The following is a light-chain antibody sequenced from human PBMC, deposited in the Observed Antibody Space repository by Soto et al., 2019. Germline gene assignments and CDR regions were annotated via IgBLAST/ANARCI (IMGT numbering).Light chain of an antibody. CDR1: HSVNSK. CDR2: GAS. J-gene: IGKJ2*01. Sequence: ETVMTQSPATLSLSPGERATLSCRASHSVNSKLVWYQQKPGQAPRLPIYGASTRATGIPARFRGSGSGTDFTLTIDSLQSEDFATYYCQQSYKTPHTFGQGTKLETK. CDR3: QQSYKTPHT. V-gene: IGKV3-15*01.